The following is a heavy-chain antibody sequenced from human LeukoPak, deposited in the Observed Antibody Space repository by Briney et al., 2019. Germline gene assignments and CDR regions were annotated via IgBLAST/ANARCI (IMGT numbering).Heavy chain of an antibody. Sequence: SQTLSLTCAISGDSFSINSAAWNWIRQSPSRGLEWLGRTYQRSKWYNDYAVSVKSRITINPDISKNQFSLQLNSVTPEDTAVYYCARSPSPYSSGWYFDYWGQGTLVTVSS. V-gene: IGHV6-1*01. D-gene: IGHD6-19*01. J-gene: IGHJ4*02. CDR3: ARSPSPYSSGWYFDY. CDR1: GDSFSINSAA. CDR2: TYQRSKWYN.